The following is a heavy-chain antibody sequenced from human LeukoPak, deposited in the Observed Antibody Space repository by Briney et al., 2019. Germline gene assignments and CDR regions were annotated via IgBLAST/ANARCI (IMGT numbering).Heavy chain of an antibody. V-gene: IGHV4-59*01. J-gene: IGHJ4*02. Sequence: SETLSLTCAVYGGSFSGYYWSWIRQPPGKGLEWIGYIYYSGSTNYNPSLKSRVTISVDTSKDQFSLKLSSVTAADTAVYYCARGYSYGYADYWGQGTLVTVSS. CDR3: ARGYSYGYADY. CDR2: IYYSGST. D-gene: IGHD5-18*01. CDR1: GGSFSGYY.